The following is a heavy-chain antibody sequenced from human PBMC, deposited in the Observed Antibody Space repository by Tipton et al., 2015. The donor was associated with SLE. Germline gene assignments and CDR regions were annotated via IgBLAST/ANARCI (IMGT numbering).Heavy chain of an antibody. Sequence: TLSLTCTVSGGSITSSSYYWGWIRQPPGKGLEWIGRSGSTYYNPSLKSRVSTSVDTSKNQFSLKLTSVTAADTAVYYCARHFPRHYDSGGYPEYWGQGTLVTVSS. V-gene: IGHV4-39*01. D-gene: IGHD3-22*01. CDR2: SGST. CDR3: ARHFPRHYDSGGYPEY. CDR1: GGSITSSSYY. J-gene: IGHJ4*02.